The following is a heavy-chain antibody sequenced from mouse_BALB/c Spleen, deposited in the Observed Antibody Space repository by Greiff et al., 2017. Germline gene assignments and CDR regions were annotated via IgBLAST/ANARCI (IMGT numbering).Heavy chain of an antibody. Sequence: QVQLQQSGAELARPGASVKMSCKASGYTFTSYTMHWVTQRPGQGLEWIGYINPSSGYTNYNQKFKDKATLTADKSSSTAYMQLSSLTSEDSAVYYCARCLDGNYVERFAYWGQGTLVTVSA. CDR2: INPSSGYT. CDR1: GYTFTSYT. V-gene: IGHV1-4*01. D-gene: IGHD2-1*01. J-gene: IGHJ3*01. CDR3: ARCLDGNYVERFAY.